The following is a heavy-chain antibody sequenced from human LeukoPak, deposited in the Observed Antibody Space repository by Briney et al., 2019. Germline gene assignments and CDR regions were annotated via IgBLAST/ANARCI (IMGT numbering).Heavy chain of an antibody. Sequence: GASVKVSCKASGYTLTGHSMHWVRQAPGQGIEWMGWMNPNSGGTKYTRKFQGRVNMTRDTSISTAYMELSRLTSDDTAMYYCARDKLGLGELSLYDEWGQGTQVTVSS. V-gene: IGHV1-2*02. D-gene: IGHD3-16*02. CDR2: MNPNSGGT. CDR1: GYTLTGHS. CDR3: ARDKLGLGELSLYDE. J-gene: IGHJ4*02.